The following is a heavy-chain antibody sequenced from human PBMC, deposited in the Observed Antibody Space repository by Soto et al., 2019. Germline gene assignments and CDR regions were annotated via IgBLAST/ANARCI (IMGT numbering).Heavy chain of an antibody. CDR3: AKDLGHSDPRKPGY. V-gene: IGHV3-23*01. J-gene: IGHJ4*02. CDR2: ISGSGVNT. CDR1: TFTFSSYA. Sequence: EVQLLESGGGLVQPGGSLRLSCAVSTFTFSSYAMSWVRQAPGKGLEWVSGISGSGVNTYYADSVKGRFTISRDNSKNSLYLQMNSLRAEDTAVYYCAKDLGHSDPRKPGYWGQGILVTVSS.